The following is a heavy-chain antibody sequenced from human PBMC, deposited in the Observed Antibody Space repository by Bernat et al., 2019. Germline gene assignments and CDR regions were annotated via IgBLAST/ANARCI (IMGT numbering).Heavy chain of an antibody. CDR2: IYTSGST. CDR1: GGSISSGSYY. CDR3: ASGVSYYYGSGSYYYYGMDV. D-gene: IGHD3-10*01. V-gene: IGHV4-61*02. Sequence: QVQLQKSGPGLVKPSQTLSLTCTVPGGSISSGSYYWSWIRQPAGKGLEWIGRIYTSGSTNYNPSLKSRVTISVDTSKNQFSLKLSSVTAADTAVYYCASGVSYYYGSGSYYYYGMDVWGQGTTVTVSS. J-gene: IGHJ6*02.